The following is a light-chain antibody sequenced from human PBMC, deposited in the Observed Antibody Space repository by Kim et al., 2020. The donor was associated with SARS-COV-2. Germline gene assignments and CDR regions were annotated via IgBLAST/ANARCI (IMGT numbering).Light chain of an antibody. CDR1: RIGSKS. J-gene: IGLJ1*01. CDR2: YDS. CDR3: QVWDTDNDHYV. V-gene: IGLV3-21*04. Sequence: YELTQPPSVSVAPGETARLTCGGNRIGSKSVHWYQQKPGQAPVLVIYYDSDRPSGIPERFSGSNSGNTATLTISSVEAGDEADYYCQVWDTDNDHYVFAT.